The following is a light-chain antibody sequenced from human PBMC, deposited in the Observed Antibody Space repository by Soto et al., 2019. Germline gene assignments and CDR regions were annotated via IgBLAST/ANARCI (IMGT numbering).Light chain of an antibody. CDR1: QTVSSSY. CDR3: QQYGSSPWT. Sequence: DIVLTQSPGTLSLSPGDRATPSCRASQTVSSSYLAWYQQKPGQAPRLLIYGASSRATGIPDRFSGSGSGTDFTLTISRLEPEDFAVYYCQQYGSSPWTFGQGTKVDIK. V-gene: IGKV3-20*01. J-gene: IGKJ1*01. CDR2: GAS.